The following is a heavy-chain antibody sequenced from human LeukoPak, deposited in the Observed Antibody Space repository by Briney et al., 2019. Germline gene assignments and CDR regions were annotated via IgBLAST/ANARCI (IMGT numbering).Heavy chain of an antibody. CDR3: AKFSGYYYFDY. D-gene: IGHD5-12*01. CDR2: ISGSDSSS. CDR1: GFTFSTYA. J-gene: IGHJ4*02. Sequence: GGSLRLSCAASGFTFSTYAMSWVRQAPGRGLEWVSSISGSDSSSYYAGSVKGRFTISRDNSKNTLYLQMSSLRAEDTAVYYCAKFSGYYYFDYWGQGTLVTVSS. V-gene: IGHV3-23*01.